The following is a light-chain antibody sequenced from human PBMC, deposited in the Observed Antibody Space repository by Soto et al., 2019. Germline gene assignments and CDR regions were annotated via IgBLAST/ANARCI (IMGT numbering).Light chain of an antibody. Sequence: QAVVTQSPSASASLGASVKLTCTLSSGHSSYAIAWHQQQPEKGPRYLMKLNSDGSHNKGDGIPDRFSGSSSGAERYLTISSLQSEDEADYYCQTWGTGIVLFAGGTKLTVL. CDR2: LNSDGSH. CDR1: SGHSSYA. CDR3: QTWGTGIVL. J-gene: IGLJ2*01. V-gene: IGLV4-69*01.